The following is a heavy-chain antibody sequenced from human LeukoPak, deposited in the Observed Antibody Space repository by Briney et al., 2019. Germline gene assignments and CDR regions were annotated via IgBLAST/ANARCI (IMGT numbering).Heavy chain of an antibody. CDR2: IIPIFGTA. D-gene: IGHD2-15*01. Sequence: GASVKVSCKDSRGTFSSYAISWVRQAPGQGLEWMGRIIPIFGTANYAQKFQGRVTITTDESTSTAYMELSSLRSEDTAVYYCAREGRIVVVMAATPADAFDIWGQGTMVTVSS. J-gene: IGHJ3*02. CDR1: RGTFSSYA. V-gene: IGHV1-69*05. CDR3: AREGRIVVVMAATPADAFDI.